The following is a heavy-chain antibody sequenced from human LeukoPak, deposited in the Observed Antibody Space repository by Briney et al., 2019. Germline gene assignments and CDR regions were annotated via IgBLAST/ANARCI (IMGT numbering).Heavy chain of an antibody. CDR3: CSGGYLY. D-gene: IGHD2-15*01. CDR2: IHHSGST. Sequence: PETLSLTCTVHGGSFSSYYWTWIRQPPGKRLEWIGEIHHSGSTNYNPSLPSLKSRVTMSVDTSKNQFSLRLTSVTAADTAIYYCCSGGYLYWGQGTPVTVSS. CDR1: GGSFSSYY. V-gene: IGHV4-34*01. J-gene: IGHJ4*02.